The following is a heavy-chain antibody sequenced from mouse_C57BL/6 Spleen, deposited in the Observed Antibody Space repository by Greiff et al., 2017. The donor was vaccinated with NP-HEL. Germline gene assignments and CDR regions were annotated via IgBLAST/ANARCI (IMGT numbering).Heavy chain of an antibody. CDR2: INYDGSST. V-gene: IGHV5-16*01. CDR1: GFTFSDYY. D-gene: IGHD2-1*01. J-gene: IGHJ2*01. Sequence: EVKLMESEGGLVQPGSSMKLSCTASGFTFSDYYMAWVRQVPEKGLEWVANINYDGSSTYYLDSLKSRFIISRDNAKNILYLQMSSLKSEDTATYYCAREGNYGNYFDYWGQGTTLTVSS. CDR3: AREGNYGNYFDY.